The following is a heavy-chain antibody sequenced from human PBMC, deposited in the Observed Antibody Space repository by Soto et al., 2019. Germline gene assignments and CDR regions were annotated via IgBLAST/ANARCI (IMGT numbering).Heavy chain of an antibody. J-gene: IGHJ4*02. Sequence: SVKVSCKASGGTFSSYAISWVRQAPGQGLEWMGGIIPIFGTANYAQKFQGRVTITADESTSTAYMELSSLRSEDTAVYYCARALADLYYFDYWGQGTLVTVSS. CDR1: GGTFSSYA. CDR3: ARALADLYYFDY. CDR2: IIPIFGTA. V-gene: IGHV1-69*13.